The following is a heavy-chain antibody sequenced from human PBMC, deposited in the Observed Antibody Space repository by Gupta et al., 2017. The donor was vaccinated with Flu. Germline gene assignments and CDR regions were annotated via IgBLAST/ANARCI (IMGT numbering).Heavy chain of an antibody. CDR3: ARELYYSGSGSPRHSDY. D-gene: IGHD3-10*01. Sequence: EVQLVESGGGWVQPGGSLRLSCAASRFSFSVYWLSWVRQTPGKRLGWVANIKGDGSEKYYVDSVKGRFTISRDNAKNSLYLQMNSLRAEDTAVYYCARELYYSGSGSPRHSDYWGQGTLVTVSS. V-gene: IGHV3-7*04. CDR2: IKGDGSEK. CDR1: RFSFSVYW. J-gene: IGHJ4*02.